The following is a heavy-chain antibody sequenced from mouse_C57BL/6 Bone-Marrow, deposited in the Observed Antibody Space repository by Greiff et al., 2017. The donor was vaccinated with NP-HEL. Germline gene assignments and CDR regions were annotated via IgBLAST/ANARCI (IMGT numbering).Heavy chain of an antibody. CDR1: GFTFSSYA. D-gene: IGHD2-5*01. CDR3: ARDRGYSNYYFDY. V-gene: IGHV5-4*01. Sequence: EVQLVESGGGLVKPGGSLKLSCAASGFTFSSYAMSWVRQTPENRLEWVATIGDGGSYTYYPDNVKGRFTISRDNAKNNLYLQMSHLKSEDTAMYYCARDRGYSNYYFDYWGQGTTLTVSS. CDR2: IGDGGSYT. J-gene: IGHJ2*01.